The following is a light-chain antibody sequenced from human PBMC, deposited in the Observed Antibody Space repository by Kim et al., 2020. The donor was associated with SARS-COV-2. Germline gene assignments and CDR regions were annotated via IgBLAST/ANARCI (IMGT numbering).Light chain of an antibody. V-gene: IGKV3-20*01. J-gene: IGKJ2*01. CDR2: AVF. CDR3: QHYGGSLFT. CDR1: QSINSNY. Sequence: SPRERATLSCRASQSINSNYLAWYQQKPGQAPRLLIYAVFTRATGIPDRFSGSGSGTDFTLIISRLEPEDFAIYYCQHYGGSLFTFGQGTKLEI.